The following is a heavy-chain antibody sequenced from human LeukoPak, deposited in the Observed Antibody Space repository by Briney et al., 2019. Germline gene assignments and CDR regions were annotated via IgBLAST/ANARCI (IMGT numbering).Heavy chain of an antibody. CDR3: ARGANDSNERAFDY. CDR1: GGSFSGYY. J-gene: IGHJ4*02. D-gene: IGHD1-1*01. CDR2: INDSGST. V-gene: IGHV4-34*01. Sequence: SETLSLTCAVYGGSFSGYYWSWIRQPPGKGLEWIGEINDSGSTNYNPSLKSRVTISVDTSKNQFSLKLSSVTAADTAVYYCARGANDSNERAFDYWGQGTLVTVSS.